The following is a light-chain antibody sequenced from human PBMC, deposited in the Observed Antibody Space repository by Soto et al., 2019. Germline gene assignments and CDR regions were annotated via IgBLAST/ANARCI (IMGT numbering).Light chain of an antibody. J-gene: IGKJ4*01. V-gene: IGKV3-20*01. CDR2: STY. CDR3: QQYGNSIT. CDR1: QSVRSSY. Sequence: EIVLTQSPGIVSLSPGERATLSCRASQSVRSSYLAWYQQKFGQAPRLLIYSTYIRAAGIPDRFSGSGSGTDFTLTISRLEPEDFALYYCQQYGNSITFGGGTKVEIK.